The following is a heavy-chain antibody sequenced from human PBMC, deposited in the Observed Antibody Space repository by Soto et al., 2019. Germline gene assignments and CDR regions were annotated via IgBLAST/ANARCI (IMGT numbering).Heavy chain of an antibody. CDR2: IWYDGSNK. CDR3: ARDSPGRESGSYYPRDGMDV. D-gene: IGHD1-26*01. V-gene: IGHV3-33*01. CDR1: GFTFSSYG. J-gene: IGHJ6*02. Sequence: QVQLVESGGGVVQPGRSLRLSCAASGFTFSSYGMHWVRQAPGKGLEWVAVIWYDGSNKYYADSVKGRFTISRDNSKNTLYLQMNSLRAEDTAVYYCARDSPGRESGSYYPRDGMDVWGQGTTVTVSS.